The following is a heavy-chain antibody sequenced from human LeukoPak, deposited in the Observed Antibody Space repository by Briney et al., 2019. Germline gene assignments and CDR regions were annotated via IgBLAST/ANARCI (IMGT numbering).Heavy chain of an antibody. V-gene: IGHV3-74*01. J-gene: IGHJ4*02. CDR2: IDSDGSTT. Sequence: LTGGSLRLSCAASGFIFSRYWMHWVRQAPGKGQVWVSRIDSDGSTTTYADSVKGRFTISRDNAKNTLYLQMNSLRAEDTAVYYCTRSGRQLWLDYWGQGTLVTVSS. D-gene: IGHD5-18*01. CDR3: TRSGRQLWLDY. CDR1: GFIFSRYW.